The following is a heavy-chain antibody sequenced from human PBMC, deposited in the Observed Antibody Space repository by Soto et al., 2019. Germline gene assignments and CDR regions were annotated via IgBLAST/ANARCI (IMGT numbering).Heavy chain of an antibody. Sequence: SVKVSCKASGGTFSSYAISWVRQAPGQGLEWMGGIIPIFGTANYAQKFQGRVTVTADESTSTAYMELSSLRSEDTAVYYCAREGYSSSWYPVNWFDPWRQGTLVTVSS. CDR2: IIPIFGTA. CDR3: AREGYSSSWYPVNWFDP. V-gene: IGHV1-69*13. CDR1: GGTFSSYA. D-gene: IGHD6-13*01. J-gene: IGHJ5*02.